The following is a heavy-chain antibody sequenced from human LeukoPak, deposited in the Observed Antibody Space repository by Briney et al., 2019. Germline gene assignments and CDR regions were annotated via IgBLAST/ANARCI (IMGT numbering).Heavy chain of an antibody. Sequence: GSLRLSFAASGFTFISYAMHWVRQAPGKGLEWEAVISYDGSNKYYADSVKGRFTISRDNSKNTLYLQMNSLRAEDTAVYYCAPAPTYYDFWSGYYDYWGQGTLVTVSS. CDR2: ISYDGSNK. CDR3: APAPTYYDFWSGYYDY. J-gene: IGHJ4*02. CDR1: GFTFISYA. D-gene: IGHD3-3*01. V-gene: IGHV3-30-3*01.